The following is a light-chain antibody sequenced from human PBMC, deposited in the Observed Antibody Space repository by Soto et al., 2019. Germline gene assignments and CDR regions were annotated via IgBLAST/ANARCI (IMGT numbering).Light chain of an antibody. J-gene: IGKJ4*01. CDR3: MQALQTPIT. V-gene: IGKV2-28*01. CDR2: LGS. Sequence: DIVMTQSPLSLPVTPGEPASISCRSSQSLLHSNGYNYLDWYLQKPGQSPQLLIYLGSNRASGVPDRLSGSGSVTDFTRKISRVEADDVGVYYCMQALQTPITFGGGTKVEIK. CDR1: QSLLHSNGYNY.